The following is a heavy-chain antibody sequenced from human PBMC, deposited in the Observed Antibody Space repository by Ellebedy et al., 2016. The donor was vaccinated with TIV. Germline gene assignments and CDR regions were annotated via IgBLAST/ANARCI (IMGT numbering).Heavy chain of an antibody. D-gene: IGHD3-10*01. CDR1: GYSFTSYW. CDR2: IYPGDSDT. Sequence: GESLKISCKGSGYSFTSYWIGWVRQMPGKGLEWMGIIYPGDSDTRYSPSFQGQVTISADKSISTAYLQWSSLKASDTAMYYCARASWGYYGSGDFDYWGQGTLVTVSS. J-gene: IGHJ4*02. CDR3: ARASWGYYGSGDFDY. V-gene: IGHV5-51*01.